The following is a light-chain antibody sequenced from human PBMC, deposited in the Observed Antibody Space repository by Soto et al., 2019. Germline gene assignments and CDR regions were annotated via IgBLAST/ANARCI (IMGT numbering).Light chain of an antibody. CDR2: AAS. V-gene: IGKV1-6*01. Sequence: AIQLTQSPSSLSASVGDRVSITCRASQGIENNLSWFQQNPGKAPKLLIYAASTLHTGVPSRFSGSGSGTDFTLTISSLQPEDFAVYYCLQNHNYPRTFGQGTKLEIK. CDR3: LQNHNYPRT. J-gene: IGKJ2*01. CDR1: QGIENN.